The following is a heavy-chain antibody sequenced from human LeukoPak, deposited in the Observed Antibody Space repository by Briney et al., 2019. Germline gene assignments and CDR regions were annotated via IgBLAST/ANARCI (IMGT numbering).Heavy chain of an antibody. CDR2: ISSSSSYI. Sequence: PGGSLRLSCAASGFTFSSYSMNWVRQAPGKGLEWVSSISSSSSYIYYADSVKGRFTLSRDKAKNSLYLQMNSLRAEDTAVYYCARVSYSGSDRDAFDIWGEGTMVTVSS. J-gene: IGHJ3*02. CDR3: ARVSYSGSDRDAFDI. D-gene: IGHD1-26*01. CDR1: GFTFSSYS. V-gene: IGHV3-21*01.